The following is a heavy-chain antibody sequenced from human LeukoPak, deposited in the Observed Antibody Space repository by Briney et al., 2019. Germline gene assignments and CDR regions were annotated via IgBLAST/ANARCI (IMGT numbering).Heavy chain of an antibody. CDR1: GFAFSSYA. J-gene: IGHJ4*02. Sequence: GGSLRLSCAASGFAFSSYAMHWVRQAPGKGLEYVSAISSNGGSTYYANSVKGRFTISRDNSKNTLYLQMGSLRAEDMAVYYCARGGVATAHFDYWGQGTLVTVSS. CDR2: ISSNGGST. V-gene: IGHV3-64*01. CDR3: ARGGVATAHFDY. D-gene: IGHD4-23*01.